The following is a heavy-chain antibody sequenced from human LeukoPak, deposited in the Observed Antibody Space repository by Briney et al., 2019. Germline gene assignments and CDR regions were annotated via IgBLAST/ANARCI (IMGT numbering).Heavy chain of an antibody. CDR3: ARVVATILPLGYYYYMDV. Sequence: SETLSLTCTVSGGSISSDTYYWGWIRQPPGKGLEWIGSIYYSGSTYYNPSLKSRVTISVDTSKNQFSLKLSSVTAADTAVYYCARVVATILPLGYYYYMDVWGKGTTVTISS. V-gene: IGHV4-39*01. CDR1: GGSISSDTYY. J-gene: IGHJ6*03. CDR2: IYYSGST. D-gene: IGHD5-12*01.